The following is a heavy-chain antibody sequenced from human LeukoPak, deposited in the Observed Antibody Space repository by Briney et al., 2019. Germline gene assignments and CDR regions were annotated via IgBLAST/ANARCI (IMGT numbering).Heavy chain of an antibody. J-gene: IGHJ4*02. CDR1: GFTFSSYS. CDR3: ARVGYSSSWYGGYFDY. Sequence: PGGSLRLSCAASGFTFSSYSMNWVRQAPGKGLEWVSSIISSSSYIYYADSVKGRFTISRDNAKNSLYLQMNSLRAEDTAVYYCARVGYSSSWYGGYFDYWGQGTLVTVSS. CDR2: IISSSSYI. V-gene: IGHV3-21*01. D-gene: IGHD6-13*01.